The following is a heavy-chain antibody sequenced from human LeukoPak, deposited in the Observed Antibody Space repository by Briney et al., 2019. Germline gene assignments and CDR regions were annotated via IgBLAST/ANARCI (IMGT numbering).Heavy chain of an antibody. CDR1: GYSFTSYW. V-gene: IGHV5-51*01. CDR2: IYPGDSDT. D-gene: IGHD2-15*01. J-gene: IGHJ5*02. CDR3: ARGTGWEIVVVVGANYWFDP. Sequence: GESLKISCKGSGYSFTSYWIGWVRQMPGKGLEWVGIIYPGDSDTRYSPSFQGQVTISADKSISTAYLQWSSLKASDTAMYYCARGTGWEIVVVVGANYWFDPWGQGTLVTVSS.